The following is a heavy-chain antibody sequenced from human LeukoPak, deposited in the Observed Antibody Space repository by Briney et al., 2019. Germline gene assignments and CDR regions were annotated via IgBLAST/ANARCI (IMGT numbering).Heavy chain of an antibody. CDR3: ARVTGYYYDSTGYHAFDI. V-gene: IGHV1-2*02. CDR1: GYTFTDYY. J-gene: IGHJ3*02. D-gene: IGHD3-22*01. CDR2: ISPDSDFT. Sequence: GASVKVSCKPSGYTFTDYYIHWVRQAPGQGLEWMGWISPDSDFTKYAQKFQDRVTLTRDTSISTAYMELSRLRSDDTAVYYCARVTGYYYDSTGYHAFDIWGQGTMVTVSS.